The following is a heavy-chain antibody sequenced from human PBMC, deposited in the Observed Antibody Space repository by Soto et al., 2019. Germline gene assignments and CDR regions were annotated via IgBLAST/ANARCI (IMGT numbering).Heavy chain of an antibody. CDR2: ISWNSGNI. CDR3: AKMVTWDSSGYYQGGFDC. J-gene: IGHJ4*02. CDR1: AFTFEDYA. Sequence: EMHLVESGGGLVQPGRSLRLSCAASAFTFEDYAMHWVRQAPGKGLEWVSGISWNSGNIIYADSVKGRFTISRDNAKNSLYLQMYSLRLEDTALYYCAKMVTWDSSGYYQGGFDCWGQGTLVTVSS. D-gene: IGHD3-22*01. V-gene: IGHV3-9*01.